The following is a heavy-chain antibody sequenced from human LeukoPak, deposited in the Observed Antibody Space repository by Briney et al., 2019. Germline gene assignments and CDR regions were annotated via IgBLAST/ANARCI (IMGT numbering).Heavy chain of an antibody. V-gene: IGHV3-30-3*01. J-gene: IGHJ5*02. CDR2: ISYDGSNK. D-gene: IGHD3-16*01. Sequence: GGSLRLSCAASGFTFSSYTIHWVRQPPGKGLEWVAVISYDGSNKYYADSVKGRFTISRDNSKNTLYLQMNSLRAEDTAVYYCAREELGSSLGFDPWGQGTLVTVSS. CDR3: AREELGSSLGFDP. CDR1: GFTFSSYT.